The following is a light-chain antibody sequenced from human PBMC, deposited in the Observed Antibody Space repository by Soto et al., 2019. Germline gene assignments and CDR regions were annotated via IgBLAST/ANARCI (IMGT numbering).Light chain of an antibody. Sequence: EVVLTQSPGTLSLSPGERATLSCRASQTVYINSLAWYQQKPGQPPRLLIYGASTRAAAIPDRFSGSGSGADFALSXDGLXPXXXAXXXXXXXXDSPLTFGPGTRVD. CDR2: GAS. CDR3: XXXXDSPLT. J-gene: IGKJ3*01. CDR1: QTVYINS. V-gene: IGKV3-20*01.